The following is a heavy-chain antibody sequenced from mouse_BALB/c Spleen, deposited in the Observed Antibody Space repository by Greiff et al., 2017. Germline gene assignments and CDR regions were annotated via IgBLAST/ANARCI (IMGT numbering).Heavy chain of an antibody. CDR1: GYSITSGYY. Sequence: EVKLVESGPGLVKPSQSLSLTCSVTGYSITSGYYWNWIRQFPGNKLEWMGYISYDGSNNYNPSLKNRISITRDTSKNQFFLKLNSVTTEDTATYYCARELPVGLWYFDVWGAGTTVTVSS. CDR2: ISYDGSN. J-gene: IGHJ1*01. V-gene: IGHV3-6*02. CDR3: ARELPVGLWYFDV.